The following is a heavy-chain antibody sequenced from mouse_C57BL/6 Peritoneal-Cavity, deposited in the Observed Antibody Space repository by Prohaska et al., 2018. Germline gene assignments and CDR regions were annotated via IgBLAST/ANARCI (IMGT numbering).Heavy chain of an antibody. CDR2: INPDSSTI. CDR3: ASPNWDWYFDV. V-gene: IGHV4-1*01. CDR1: GIDFSRYW. Sequence: EVKLLQSGGGLVQPGGSLKLSCAASGIDFSRYWMSWVRRAPGKGLEWIGEINPDSSTINYAPSLKDKCIIARDNAKNTLYLQMSKVRSEDTALYYCASPNWDWYFDVWDTGTTVTVSS. D-gene: IGHD4-1*01. J-gene: IGHJ1*03.